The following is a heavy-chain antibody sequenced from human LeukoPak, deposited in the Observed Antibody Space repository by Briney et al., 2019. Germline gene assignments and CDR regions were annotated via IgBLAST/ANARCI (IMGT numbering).Heavy chain of an antibody. V-gene: IGHV1-69*06. Sequence: GASVKVSCKASGGTFSSYAISWVRQAPRQGLEWMGGIIPIFGTANYAQKFQGRVTITADKSTSTAYMELSSLRSEDTAVYYCASGRDGYNYLDFDYWGQGTLVTVSS. J-gene: IGHJ4*02. CDR3: ASGRDGYNYLDFDY. CDR1: GGTFSSYA. CDR2: IIPIFGTA. D-gene: IGHD5-24*01.